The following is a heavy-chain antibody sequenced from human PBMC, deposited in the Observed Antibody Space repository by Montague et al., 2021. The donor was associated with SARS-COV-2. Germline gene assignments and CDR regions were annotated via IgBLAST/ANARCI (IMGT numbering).Heavy chain of an antibody. CDR1: GFSLSTPNVG. CDR2: IYSNGDK. CDR3: AHLIRYYDIFTGIPFDD. D-gene: IGHD3-9*01. V-gene: IGHV2-5*01. Sequence: VKPTQTLALTCTFSGFSLSTPNVGVAWIRQPPGKALEWLAVIYSNGDKRYSPSLQRRLTITKDTSRNQVVLSLTNVDPLDTATYCCAHLIRYYDIFTGIPFDDWGQGTQVTVSS. J-gene: IGHJ4*02.